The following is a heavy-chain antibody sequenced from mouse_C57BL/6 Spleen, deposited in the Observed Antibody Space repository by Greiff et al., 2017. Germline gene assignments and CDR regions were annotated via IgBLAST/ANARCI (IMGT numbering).Heavy chain of an antibody. CDR1: GYTFNDYY. V-gene: IGHV1-26*01. J-gene: IGHJ1*03. CDR2: INPNNGGT. D-gene: IGHD2-3*01. CDR3: ARDGCYWCFDV. Sequence: VQLQQSGPELVKPGASVKISCKASGYTFNDYYMNWVKQSHGKSLEWIGDINPNNGGTSYNQKFKGKATLTVDKSSSTAYMELRSLTSEDSAVYYCARDGCYWCFDVWGTGTTVTVSS.